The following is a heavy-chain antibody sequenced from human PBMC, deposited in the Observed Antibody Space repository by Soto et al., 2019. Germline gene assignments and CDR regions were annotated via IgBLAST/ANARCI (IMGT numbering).Heavy chain of an antibody. D-gene: IGHD2-15*01. CDR3: AKKYGPTCFLGGAFDI. V-gene: IGHV3-9*01. CDR1: GFTFDDYA. CDR2: ITWNGGSS. J-gene: IGHJ3*02. Sequence: EVELVESGGGLVQPGRSLRLSCAASGFTFDDYAMHWVRQAPGKGLEWVSGITWNGGSSGYADSVKGRFTISRDNAKNSLYLQMNSLSPEDTALYYCAKKYGPTCFLGGAFDIWGQGTMVTVSS.